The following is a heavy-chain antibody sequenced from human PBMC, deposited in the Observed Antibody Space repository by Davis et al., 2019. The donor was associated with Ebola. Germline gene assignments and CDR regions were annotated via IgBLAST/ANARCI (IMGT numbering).Heavy chain of an antibody. V-gene: IGHV4-61*05. Sequence: SETLSLTCTVSGGSISSSSHYWGWIRQPPGKGLEWIGYIYYSGSTNYNPSLKRRVTISVATSKNQFSLKLSSVTAADTAVYYCARITTVTTRGVYYGMDVWGQGTTVTVSS. CDR1: GGSISSSSHY. J-gene: IGHJ6*02. D-gene: IGHD4-17*01. CDR3: ARITTVTTRGVYYGMDV. CDR2: IYYSGST.